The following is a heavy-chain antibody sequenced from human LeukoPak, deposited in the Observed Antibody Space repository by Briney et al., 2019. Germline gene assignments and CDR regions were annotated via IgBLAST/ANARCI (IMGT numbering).Heavy chain of an antibody. J-gene: IGHJ6*02. CDR3: ARTARLGYYYYYGMDV. CDR1: GDTVSSNSAA. CDR2: TYYRSKWYN. Sequence: SQTLSLTCALPGDTVSSNSAAWNWIRQSPSRGLEWVVRTYYRSKWYNDYAVSVKSRITINPDTSKNQFSLQLNSVTPEDTAVYYCARTARLGYYYYYGMDVWGQGTTVTVSS. V-gene: IGHV6-1*01. D-gene: IGHD3-16*01.